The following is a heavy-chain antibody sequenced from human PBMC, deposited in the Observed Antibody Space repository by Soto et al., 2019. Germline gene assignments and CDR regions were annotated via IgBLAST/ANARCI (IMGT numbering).Heavy chain of an antibody. J-gene: IGHJ3*02. D-gene: IGHD5-18*01. CDR1: GGSVSSGSHY. Sequence: SETLSLTCTVSGGSVSSGSHYWSWIRQPPGKGLEWIAYIFHSGDTKYNPSLKGRVAISIDMSKNQFSLRLDSVTAADTAVYYCARDRSDTPNSFDAFDIWGQGRMVTVSS. CDR3: ARDRSDTPNSFDAFDI. CDR2: IFHSGDT. V-gene: IGHV4-61*01.